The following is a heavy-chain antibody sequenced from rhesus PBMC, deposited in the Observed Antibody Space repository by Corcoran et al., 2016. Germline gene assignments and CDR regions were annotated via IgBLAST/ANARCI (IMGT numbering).Heavy chain of an antibody. CDR1: GSFISRGYG. CDR2: IGGSIVIT. J-gene: IGHJ4*01. CDR3: ARGGVVATAYFDY. D-gene: IGHD2-21*01. Sequence: QVQLQESGPGLVKPSETLSLTCAVSGSFISRGYGWSWIRQPPGKGLEWIRYIGGSIVITNYNPSLKSRVTIAKDTSKNQFSLKLSSVTAADTAVYYCARGGVVATAYFDYWGQGVLVTVSS. V-gene: IGHV4-127*01.